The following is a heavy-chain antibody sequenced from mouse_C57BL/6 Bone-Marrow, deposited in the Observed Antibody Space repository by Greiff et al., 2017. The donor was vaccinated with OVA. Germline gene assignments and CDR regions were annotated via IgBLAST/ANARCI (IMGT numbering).Heavy chain of an antibody. Sequence: VQLQQSGPGLVQPSQSLSITCTVSGFSLTSYGVHWVRQSPGKGLEWLGVIWRGGSTDYNAAFMSRLSITKDNSKSQGFFKMNSLQADDTAIYYCAKNYYYGSSLLDYWGQGTTLTVSS. V-gene: IGHV2-5*01. CDR2: IWRGGST. CDR3: AKNYYYGSSLLDY. D-gene: IGHD1-1*01. CDR1: GFSLTSYG. J-gene: IGHJ2*01.